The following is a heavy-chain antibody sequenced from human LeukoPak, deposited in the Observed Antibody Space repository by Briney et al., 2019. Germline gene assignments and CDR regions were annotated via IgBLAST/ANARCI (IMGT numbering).Heavy chain of an antibody. Sequence: PGGSLRLSCAASGFTFSSHWMSWVRQAPGKGLEWVSYISISTTTKSYADSVKGRFTISRDNSKNSLYLQMNSLRAEDTAVYYCARASIAAAGTSAFDIWGQGTMVTVSS. V-gene: IGHV3-48*04. D-gene: IGHD6-13*01. J-gene: IGHJ3*02. CDR2: ISISTTTK. CDR1: GFTFSSHW. CDR3: ARASIAAAGTSAFDI.